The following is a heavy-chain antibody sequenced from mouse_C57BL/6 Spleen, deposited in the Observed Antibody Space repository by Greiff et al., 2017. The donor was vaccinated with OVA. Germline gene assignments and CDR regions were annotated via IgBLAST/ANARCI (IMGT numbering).Heavy chain of an antibody. Sequence: EVKLVESGGDLVKPGGSLKLSCAASGFTFSSYGMSWVRQTPDKRLEWVATISSGGSYTYYPDSVKGRFTISRDNAKNTLYLQMSSLKSEDTAMSYCASHFVYDPFFDYWGQGTTLTVSS. CDR1: GFTFSSYG. D-gene: IGHD2-12*01. CDR3: ASHFVYDPFFDY. J-gene: IGHJ2*01. V-gene: IGHV5-6*01. CDR2: ISSGGSYT.